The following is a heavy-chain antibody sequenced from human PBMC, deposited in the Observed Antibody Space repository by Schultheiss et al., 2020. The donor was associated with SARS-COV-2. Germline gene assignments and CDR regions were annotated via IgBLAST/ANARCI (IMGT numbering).Heavy chain of an antibody. CDR2: ISYDGSNK. D-gene: IGHD5-18*01. V-gene: IGHV3-30*04. CDR1: GFTFSSYA. J-gene: IGHJ5*02. CDR3: ARSRTYTAMELLDP. Sequence: GGSLRLSCAASGFTFSSYAMHWVRQAPGKGLEWVAVISYDGSNKYYADSVKGRFTISRDNSKNTLYLQMNSLRAEDTAVYYCARSRTYTAMELLDPWGRGTLVTVSS.